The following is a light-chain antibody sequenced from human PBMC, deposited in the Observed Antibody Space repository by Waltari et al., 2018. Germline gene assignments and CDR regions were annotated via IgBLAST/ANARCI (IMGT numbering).Light chain of an antibody. CDR2: RNN. V-gene: IGLV1-47*01. Sequence: QSLLTQPPSASGTPGQRVTISCSGSSSNIGSNFVYWYQPLPGTAPKLLMSRNNHRPSGVPDRISGSKSGTSASLAISGLRSEDEAEYYCASWDDDLSGVVFGGGTKVTVL. J-gene: IGLJ2*01. CDR1: SSNIGSNF. CDR3: ASWDDDLSGVV.